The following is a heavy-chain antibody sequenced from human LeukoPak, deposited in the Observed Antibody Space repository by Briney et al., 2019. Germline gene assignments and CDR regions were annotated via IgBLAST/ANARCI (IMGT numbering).Heavy chain of an antibody. J-gene: IGHJ6*03. Sequence: PSETLSLTCAVYGGSFSGYYWSWIRQPAGKGLEWIGRIYTSGSTNYNPSLKSRVTMSVGTSKNQFSLKLSSVTAADTAVYYCARSPGYSYGDYYMDVWGKGTTVTISS. CDR2: IYTSGST. V-gene: IGHV4-59*10. CDR1: GGSFSGYY. D-gene: IGHD5-18*01. CDR3: ARSPGYSYGDYYMDV.